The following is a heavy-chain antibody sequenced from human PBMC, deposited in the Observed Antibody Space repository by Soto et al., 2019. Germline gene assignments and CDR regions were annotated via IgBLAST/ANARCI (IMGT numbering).Heavy chain of an antibody. Sequence: QVQLQESGPGLVKPSQTLSLTCTVSGDSMNNAAYYWSWIRQHPARGLECIGYIYYSGITYYSPSFKSRLSMSVDTSENQFSLKLTSLTAADTAVYYCARFSAELSFLNWGQGTLVTVSS. V-gene: IGHV4-31*03. D-gene: IGHD3-16*02. CDR2: IYYSGIT. CDR1: GDSMNNAAYY. J-gene: IGHJ4*02. CDR3: ARFSAELSFLN.